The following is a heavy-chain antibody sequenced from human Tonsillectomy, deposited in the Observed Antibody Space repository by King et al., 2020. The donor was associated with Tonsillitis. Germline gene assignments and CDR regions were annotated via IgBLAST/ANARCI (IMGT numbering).Heavy chain of an antibody. J-gene: IGHJ4*02. V-gene: IGHV3-33*08. CDR3: ARDGPSSLDY. CDR2: IWYDGTNE. Sequence: QLVQSGGGVVQPGRSLRLSCVASGFTFSNYAMHWVRQAPGKGLEWVAFIWYDGTNEYFADSVKGRFSIPRDNSKNTLYLQIDSLRAEDTAVYYCARDGPSSLDYWGQGTLATVSS. CDR1: GFTFSNYA. D-gene: IGHD6-6*01.